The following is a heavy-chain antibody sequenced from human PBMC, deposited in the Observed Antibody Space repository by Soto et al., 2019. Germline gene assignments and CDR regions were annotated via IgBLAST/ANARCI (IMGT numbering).Heavy chain of an antibody. J-gene: IGHJ4*02. D-gene: IGHD5-18*01. CDR1: GGSFSGYY. CDR3: ASSHTAMVRSYFDY. CDR2: INHSGST. V-gene: IGHV4-34*01. Sequence: SETLSLTCAVYGGSFSGYYWIWIRQPPGKGLEWIGEINHSGSTNYNPSLKSRVTISVDTSKNQFSLKLSSVTAADTAVYYCASSHTAMVRSYFDYWCQGTLVNVS.